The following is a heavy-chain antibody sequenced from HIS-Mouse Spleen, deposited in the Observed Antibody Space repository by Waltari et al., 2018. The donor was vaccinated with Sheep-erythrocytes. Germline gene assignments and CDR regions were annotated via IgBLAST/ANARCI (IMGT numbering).Heavy chain of an antibody. CDR2: IYHSAST. Sequence: QVQLQESGPGLVKPSETLSLTCTVSGYSISSGYYWGWIRQPPGKGREWIGSIYHSASTSYNPSHKSRVTISETPSMNQFSLKLTSVTAADTAVYYCARQPNWGYWYFDLWGRGTLVTVSS. CDR1: GYSISSGYY. D-gene: IGHD7-27*01. CDR3: ARQPNWGYWYFDL. J-gene: IGHJ2*01. V-gene: IGHV4-38-2*02.